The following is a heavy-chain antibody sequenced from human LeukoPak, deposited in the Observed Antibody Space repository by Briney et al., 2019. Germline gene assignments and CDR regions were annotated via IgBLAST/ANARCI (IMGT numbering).Heavy chain of an antibody. CDR3: ARDQMD. Sequence: ASVKVSCKVSGYTLTELSMHWVRQAPGQGLEWMGIINPSGGSTSYAQKFQGRVTMTRDMSTSTVYMELSSLRSEDTAVYYCARDQMDWGQGTLVTVSS. D-gene: IGHD2-8*01. CDR2: INPSGGST. J-gene: IGHJ4*02. V-gene: IGHV1-46*01. CDR1: GYTLTELS.